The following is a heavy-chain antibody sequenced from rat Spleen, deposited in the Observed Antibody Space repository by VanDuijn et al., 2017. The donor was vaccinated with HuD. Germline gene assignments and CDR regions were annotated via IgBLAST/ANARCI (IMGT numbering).Heavy chain of an antibody. V-gene: IGHV2S30*01. J-gene: IGHJ2*01. CDR1: EFSLTGNN. CDR3: ARDPPYFSGDYFDY. Sequence: QVQLKESGPGLVQPSQTLSLTCTVSEFSLTGNNIHWVRQSPGKGLEWMGRMRYDGDTSYNSAFKSRLSISSDTSKSQFFLEMNSLQTEDTATYYCARDPPYFSGDYFDYWGQGVMVTVSS. CDR2: MRYDGDT. D-gene: IGHD1-1*01.